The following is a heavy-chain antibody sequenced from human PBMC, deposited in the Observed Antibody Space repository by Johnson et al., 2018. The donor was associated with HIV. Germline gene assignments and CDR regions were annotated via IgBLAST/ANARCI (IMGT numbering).Heavy chain of an antibody. CDR1: GFTFSSYA. J-gene: IGHJ3*02. V-gene: IGHV3-30*04. D-gene: IGHD6-19*01. CDR3: ARERLAVTGPTRAFDI. Sequence: QVQLVESGGGVVQPGRSLRLSCAASGFTFSSYAMHWVRQAPGKGLEWVAVISYDGSNKYYADSVKGRFTISRDNSKYMLYLQMNSLRAEDTAVYYCARERLAVTGPTRAFDIWGQGTMVIVSS. CDR2: ISYDGSNK.